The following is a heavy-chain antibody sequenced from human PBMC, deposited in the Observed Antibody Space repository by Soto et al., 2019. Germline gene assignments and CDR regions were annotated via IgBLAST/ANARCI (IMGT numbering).Heavy chain of an antibody. CDR2: IYYSGST. D-gene: IGHD3-22*01. Sequence: SETLSLTCTVSGGSISSGGYYWSWIRQHPGKGLEWIGYIYYSGSTYYNPSLKCRFTISVDTSKNQFSLKLSSVTAADTAVYYCARVHSREYYYDSSGYYKGSGYFDYWGQGTLVTVSS. CDR3: ARVHSREYYYDSSGYYKGSGYFDY. V-gene: IGHV4-31*03. J-gene: IGHJ4*02. CDR1: GGSISSGGYY.